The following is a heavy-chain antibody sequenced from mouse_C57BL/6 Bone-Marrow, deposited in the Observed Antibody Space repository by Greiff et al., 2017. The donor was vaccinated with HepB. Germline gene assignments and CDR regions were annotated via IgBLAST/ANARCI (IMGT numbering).Heavy chain of an antibody. Sequence: DVKLQESGPGLVKPSQSLSLTCSVTGYSITSGYYWNWIRQFPGNKLEWMGYISYDGSNNYNPSLKNRISITRDTSKNQFFLKLNSVTTEDTATYYCARGGNWERFAYWGQGTLVTVSA. CDR1: GYSITSGYY. CDR3: ARGGNWERFAY. V-gene: IGHV3-6*01. J-gene: IGHJ3*01. CDR2: ISYDGSN. D-gene: IGHD4-1*02.